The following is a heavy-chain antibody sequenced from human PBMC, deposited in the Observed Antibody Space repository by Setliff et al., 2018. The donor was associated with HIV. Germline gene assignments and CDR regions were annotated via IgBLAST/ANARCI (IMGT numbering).Heavy chain of an antibody. CDR2: IIPILGIA. Sequence: SVKVSCKASGYTLTNYDINWLRQAAGQGLEWMGGIIPILGIANYAQKFQGRVTITADKSTSTAYMELSSLRSEDAAIYYCARTRTMVQGVPYYFDSWGQGTLVTVSS. V-gene: IGHV1-69*10. D-gene: IGHD3-10*01. CDR1: GYTLTNYD. J-gene: IGHJ4*02. CDR3: ARTRTMVQGVPYYFDS.